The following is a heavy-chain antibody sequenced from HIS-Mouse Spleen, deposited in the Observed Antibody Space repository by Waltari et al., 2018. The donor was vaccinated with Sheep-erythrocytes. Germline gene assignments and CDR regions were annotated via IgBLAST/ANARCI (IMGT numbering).Heavy chain of an antibody. V-gene: IGHV3-21*01. CDR3: ARDTGTDAFDI. CDR2: IGSSSDYI. D-gene: IGHD1-1*01. Sequence: EVQLVESGGGLVKPGGSLRLSCAASGFTFSSYSMNWVRQAPGKGVEWVSYIGSSSDYIYYADSVKGRFTISRDNAKNSLYLQMNSLGAEDTAVYYCARDTGTDAFDIWGQGTMVTVSS. CDR1: GFTFSSYS. J-gene: IGHJ3*02.